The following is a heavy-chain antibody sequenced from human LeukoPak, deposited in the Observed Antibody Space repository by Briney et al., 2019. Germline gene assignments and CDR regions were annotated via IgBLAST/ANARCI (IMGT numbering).Heavy chain of an antibody. D-gene: IGHD3-22*01. J-gene: IGHJ4*02. Sequence: SPSETLSLTCTVSGGSISSYYWSWIRQPPGKGLEWIGYIYYSGSTNYNPSLKSRVTISVDTSKKQFSLKLSSVTAADTAVYYCARLTYYYDSSGYLDYWGQGTLVTVSS. CDR1: GGSISSYY. V-gene: IGHV4-59*01. CDR3: ARLTYYYDSSGYLDY. CDR2: IYYSGST.